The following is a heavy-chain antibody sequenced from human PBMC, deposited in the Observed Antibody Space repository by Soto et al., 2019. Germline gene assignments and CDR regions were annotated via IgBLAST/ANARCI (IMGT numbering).Heavy chain of an antibody. Sequence: SVKVSCKASGFTFSSSAIQWVRQARGQPLEWIGWIVVGSGKTDYTHNLQARVTITRDKSTSTAYMELSGLRSEDTAVYYCAATFDSGSYDFGCNLWWGQGPLVTVS. CDR3: AATFDSGSYDFGCNLW. J-gene: IGHJ4*02. CDR2: IVVGSGKT. CDR1: GFTFSSSA. V-gene: IGHV1-58*02. D-gene: IGHD3-16*01.